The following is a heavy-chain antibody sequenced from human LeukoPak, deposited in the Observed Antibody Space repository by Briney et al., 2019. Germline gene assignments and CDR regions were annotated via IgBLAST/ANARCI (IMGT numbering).Heavy chain of an antibody. V-gene: IGHV4-4*07. J-gene: IGHJ4*02. D-gene: IGHD3-22*01. CDR3: ARESGYYYDTSGYTFDY. CDR2: IYTSGST. Sequence: SETLSLTCTVSGGSISNYHWSWIRQSAGKGLEWIGRIYTSGSTNYNPSLKSRVSMSVDTSMNQFSLRLRPVTAADTAVYYCARESGYYYDTSGYTFDYWGQGILVTVSS. CDR1: GGSISNYH.